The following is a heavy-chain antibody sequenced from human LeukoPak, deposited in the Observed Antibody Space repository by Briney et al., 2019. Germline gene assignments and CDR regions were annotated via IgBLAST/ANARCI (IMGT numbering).Heavy chain of an antibody. V-gene: IGHV3-48*04. Sequence: GGSLRLSCAASGFTFSYYDMNWVRQAPGKGLEWVSYISSGSNSIYYADSVKGRFTISRDNAKSSLYLQMSGLRAEDTAVYHCARVTRHCSGSTCYYYYGMDVWGQGTTVTVSS. D-gene: IGHD2-15*01. CDR3: ARVTRHCSGSTCYYYYGMDV. CDR2: ISSGSNSI. J-gene: IGHJ6*02. CDR1: GFTFSYYD.